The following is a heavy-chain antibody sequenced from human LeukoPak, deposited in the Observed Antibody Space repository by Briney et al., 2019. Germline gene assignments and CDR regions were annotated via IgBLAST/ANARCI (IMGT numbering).Heavy chain of an antibody. Sequence: GGSLRLSCAASGFTFSTFAMIWARQPPGKGLEWVSSIFPSGGEIHYADSVRGRFTISRDNSKSTLSLQMNSLRAEDTAIYYCATYRQVLLPFESWGQGTLVAVSS. CDR1: GFTFSTFA. CDR3: ATYRQVLLPFES. V-gene: IGHV3-23*01. J-gene: IGHJ4*02. CDR2: IFPSGGEI. D-gene: IGHD2-8*02.